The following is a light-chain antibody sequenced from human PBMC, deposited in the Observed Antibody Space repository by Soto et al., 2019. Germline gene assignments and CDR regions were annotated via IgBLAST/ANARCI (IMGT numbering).Light chain of an antibody. CDR2: AAS. V-gene: IGKV1-39*01. CDR3: QQSYTKWT. J-gene: IGKJ1*01. Sequence: DIQMTQSPSSLSASVGDRVTITCRASQNIGSYLNWYHQKPGKAPKVLISAASIVHSGVPSRFSGSGSGTDFTLTINSLQPEDFATYYCQQSYTKWTFGQGTKLEI. CDR1: QNIGSY.